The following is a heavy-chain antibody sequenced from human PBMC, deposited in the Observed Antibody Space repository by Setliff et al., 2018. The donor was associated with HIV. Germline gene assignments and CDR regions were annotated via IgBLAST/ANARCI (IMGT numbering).Heavy chain of an antibody. V-gene: IGHV1-69*13. D-gene: IGHD6-13*01. Sequence: SVKVSCKASGGTFSSYAISWVRQAPGQGLEWMGGIIPIFGTANYAQKFQGRVTITADESTSTAYMELSSLRSEDTAVYYCARDQGIAAAGTTPSYYYYYCMDVWGKGTRSPSP. J-gene: IGHJ6*03. CDR3: ARDQGIAAAGTTPSYYYYYCMDV. CDR1: GGTFSSYA. CDR2: IIPIFGTA.